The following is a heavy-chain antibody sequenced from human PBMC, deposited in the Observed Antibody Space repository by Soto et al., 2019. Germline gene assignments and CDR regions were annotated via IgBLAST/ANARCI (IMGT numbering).Heavy chain of an antibody. CDR3: ARGGYSSGWYYDWFDP. CDR2: IYYSGST. D-gene: IGHD6-19*01. Sequence: SETLSLTCTVPGGSISSYYWSWIRQPPGKGLEWIGYIYYSGSTNYNPSLKSRVTISVDTSKNQFSLKLSSVTAADTAVYYCARGGYSSGWYYDWFDPWGQGTLVTVSS. J-gene: IGHJ5*02. V-gene: IGHV4-59*01. CDR1: GGSISSYY.